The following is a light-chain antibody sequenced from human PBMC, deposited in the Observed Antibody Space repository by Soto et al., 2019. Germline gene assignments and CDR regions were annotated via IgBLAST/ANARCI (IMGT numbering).Light chain of an antibody. CDR3: QQYTSYSS. Sequence: DIQMTQSPSTLSGSVGDRVTITCRASQTISSWLAWYQQKPGKDPKVLIYKASSLESGVPSRFSGSGSGTEFTFSISSLQPDDFATYYCQQYTSYSSFGQGTKVDIK. J-gene: IGKJ1*01. CDR2: KAS. CDR1: QTISSW. V-gene: IGKV1-5*03.